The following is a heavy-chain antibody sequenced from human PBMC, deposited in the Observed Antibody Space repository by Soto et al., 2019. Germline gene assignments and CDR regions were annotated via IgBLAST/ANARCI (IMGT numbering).Heavy chain of an antibody. CDR2: IIPIFGTA. J-gene: IGHJ6*02. CDR1: GGTFSSYA. CDR3: ARSLTRGYSYGYGYYYYYGMDV. D-gene: IGHD5-18*01. V-gene: IGHV1-69*13. Sequence: SVKVSCKASGGTFSSYAISWVRQAPGQGLEWMGGIIPIFGTANYAQKFQGRVTITADESTSTAYMELSSLRSEDTAVYYCARSLTRGYSYGYGYYYYYGMDVWGQGTTVTVSS.